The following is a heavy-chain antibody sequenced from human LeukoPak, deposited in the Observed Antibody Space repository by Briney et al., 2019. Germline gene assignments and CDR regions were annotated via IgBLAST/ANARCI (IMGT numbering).Heavy chain of an antibody. Sequence: PGGSLRLSWAASGFPFSSYSMKWVRPAPGKGLEGVSYICSSRWTIYYADSVKGRFTISRDNAKNSLYLQMNSLRAEDTAVYYCARPVRPYDFWSGYYPYYYYYMDVWGKGTTVTVSS. D-gene: IGHD3-3*01. CDR1: GFPFSSYS. J-gene: IGHJ6*03. CDR3: ARPVRPYDFWSGYYPYYYYYMDV. V-gene: IGHV3-48*01. CDR2: ICSSRWTI.